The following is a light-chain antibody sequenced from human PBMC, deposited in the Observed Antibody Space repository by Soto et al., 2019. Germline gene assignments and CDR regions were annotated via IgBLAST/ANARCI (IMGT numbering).Light chain of an antibody. CDR3: QQHGASIT. Sequence: EIVLTQSPGTLSLSPGERATLSYRASQSIDKNYLAWYQQKPGQAPRLLIFDASRRATGIPDRFSGSGSGTDFTLTISRLEPEDFAVYYCQQHGASITFGPGTKVDV. J-gene: IGKJ3*01. V-gene: IGKV3-20*01. CDR1: QSIDKNY. CDR2: DAS.